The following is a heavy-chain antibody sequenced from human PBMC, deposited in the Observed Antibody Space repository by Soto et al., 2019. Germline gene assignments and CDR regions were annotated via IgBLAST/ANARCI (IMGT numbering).Heavy chain of an antibody. CDR3: ARSYPWFDP. J-gene: IGHJ5*02. CDR1: GVSISSYY. CDR2: VHTTETA. Sequence: SETLSLTCTVSGVSISSYYWSWIRQSAGKGLEWIGRVHTTETATYNPSLKSRVTMSVDTSKNQVSLKLNSVTAADTAVYYCARSYPWFDPWGQGTLVTVS. D-gene: IGHD3-16*01. V-gene: IGHV4-4*07.